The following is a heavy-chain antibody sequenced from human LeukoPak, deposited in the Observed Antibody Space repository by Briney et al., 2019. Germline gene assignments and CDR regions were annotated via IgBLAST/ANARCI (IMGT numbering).Heavy chain of an antibody. J-gene: IGHJ4*02. CDR1: GFTFSSSW. V-gene: IGHV3-7*01. CDR3: ARDSPTSYYPY. Sequence: PGGSLRLSCAASGFTFSSSWMSWVRQAPGKGLEWVANIKEDGSDFYYVDSVKGRFTISRDNAKNSLFLEMVSLRAEDTAVYYCARDSPTSYYPYWGQGTLVTVSS. D-gene: IGHD3-9*01. CDR2: IKEDGSDF.